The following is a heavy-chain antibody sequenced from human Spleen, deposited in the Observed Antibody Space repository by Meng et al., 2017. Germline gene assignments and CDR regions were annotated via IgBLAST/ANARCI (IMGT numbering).Heavy chain of an antibody. Sequence: GESLKISCEGSGFTFSNAYMTWVRQVPGKRLEWVDRIKSKPDGETKDYGAPVKGRVTISRDDSKNTVYLNMNRLKTEDIAVYYCNSDFDYWGQGTLVTVSS. D-gene: IGHD6-13*01. CDR1: GFTFSNAY. CDR2: IKSKPDGETK. J-gene: IGHJ4*02. CDR3: NSDFDY. V-gene: IGHV3-15*01.